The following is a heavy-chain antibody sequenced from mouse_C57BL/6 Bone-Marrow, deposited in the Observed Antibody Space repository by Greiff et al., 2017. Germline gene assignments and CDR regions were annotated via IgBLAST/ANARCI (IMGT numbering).Heavy chain of an antibody. J-gene: IGHJ2*01. Sequence: DVQLVESGEGLVKPGGSLKLSCAASGFTFSSYAMSWVRQTPEKRLEWVAYISSGGDYIYYADTVKGRFTISRDNARNTLYLQMSSLKSEDTAMYYCTRGEGWLRGDWDYWGQGTTLTVSS. CDR3: TRGEGWLRGDWDY. D-gene: IGHD2-3*01. CDR2: ISSGGDYI. CDR1: GFTFSSYA. V-gene: IGHV5-9-1*02.